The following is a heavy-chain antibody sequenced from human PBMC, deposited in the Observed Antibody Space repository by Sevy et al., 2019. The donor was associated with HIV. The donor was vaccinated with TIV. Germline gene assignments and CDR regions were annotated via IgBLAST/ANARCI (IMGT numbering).Heavy chain of an antibody. J-gene: IGHJ4*02. V-gene: IGHV3-7*01. Sequence: GGSLRLSCAASGFTFSSYWMSWVRQAPGKGLEWVANIKQDGSEKYYVDSVKGRFTISRDNAKNSLYLQMNSLRAEDTAVYYCVRRGDYYDSSGHVDYWGQGTLVTVSS. CDR1: GFTFSSYW. CDR3: VRRGDYYDSSGHVDY. D-gene: IGHD3-22*01. CDR2: IKQDGSEK.